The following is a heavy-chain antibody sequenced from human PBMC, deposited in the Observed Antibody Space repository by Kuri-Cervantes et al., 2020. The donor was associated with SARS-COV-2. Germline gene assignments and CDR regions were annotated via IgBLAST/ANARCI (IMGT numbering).Heavy chain of an antibody. CDR2: ISAYNGNT. D-gene: IGHD1-26*01. V-gene: IGHV1-18*01. Sequence: ASVTVSCKASGYTFTSYGISWVRQAPGHGLEWLGWISAYNGNTNYAQKPQGRVTMTTDTSTSTAYMELRSLRSDDTAVYYCAKVVGATKAGAFDIWGQGTMVTVSS. CDR1: GYTFTSYG. CDR3: AKVVGATKAGAFDI. J-gene: IGHJ3*02.